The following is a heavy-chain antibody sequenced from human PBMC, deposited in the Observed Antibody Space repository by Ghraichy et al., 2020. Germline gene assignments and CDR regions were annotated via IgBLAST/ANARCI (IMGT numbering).Heavy chain of an antibody. J-gene: IGHJ5*02. Sequence: SQTLSLTCSVSGGSISGASYSGGWIRQHPGKGMEWIVSIYYRVSTYYNPSLKSRVTISEDTSTNQFSLNMTSVTAADTAVYYCARIYSSSFGKCFDPWGQGTLVTVSS. CDR2: IYYRVST. V-gene: IGHV4-39*07. D-gene: IGHD6-6*01. CDR3: ARIYSSSFGKCFDP. CDR1: GGSISGASYS.